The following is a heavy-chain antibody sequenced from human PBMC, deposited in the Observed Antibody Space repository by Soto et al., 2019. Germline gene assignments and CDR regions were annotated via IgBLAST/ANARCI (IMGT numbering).Heavy chain of an antibody. D-gene: IGHD3-10*01. Sequence: SGTLSLTFPVSGGLKKRYYWSWVREPPGKGLEWIGYIYYTGNTRYKPPLKSRVTFSVDTSKNQLLLTLSSVTAADTAIYYCERASNYYGSGPFDYWGQGALVTVSS. CDR3: ERASNYYGSGPFDY. V-gene: IGHV4-59*01. CDR1: GGLKKRYY. J-gene: IGHJ4*02. CDR2: IYYTGNT.